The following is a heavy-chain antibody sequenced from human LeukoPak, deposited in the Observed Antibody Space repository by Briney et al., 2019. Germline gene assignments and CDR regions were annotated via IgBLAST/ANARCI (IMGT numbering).Heavy chain of an antibody. J-gene: IGHJ5*02. Sequence: SETLSLTCTVSGDSISDDYWSWIRQPPGKGLEWIGYIYYSGRTTYNPSLKSRVTISIDTSKSLFSLTLTSVTAADTAVYYCARVAYGSSWFDPWGQGTLVIVSS. D-gene: IGHD2-2*01. CDR3: ARVAYGSSWFDP. V-gene: IGHV4-59*01. CDR1: GDSISDDY. CDR2: IYYSGRT.